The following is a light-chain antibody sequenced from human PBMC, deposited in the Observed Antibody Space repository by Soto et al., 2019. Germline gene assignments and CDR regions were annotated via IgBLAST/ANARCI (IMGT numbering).Light chain of an antibody. Sequence: VHSTHSPYTLSASLLYRLTITLRASQSINNLLAWYQQKPGKAPKFLIYDVSTLESGVPSRFSGSGSGTEFTLTISSLQPEDFATYYCQQYDSYPLTFGGGTKVDIK. V-gene: IGKV1-5*01. CDR1: QSINNL. CDR3: QQYDSYPLT. CDR2: DVS. J-gene: IGKJ4*01.